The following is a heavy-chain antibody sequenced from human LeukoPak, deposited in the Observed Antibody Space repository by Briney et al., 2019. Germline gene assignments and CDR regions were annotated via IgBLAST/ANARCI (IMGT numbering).Heavy chain of an antibody. CDR1: GYTFSSYA. Sequence: GGSLRLSCAASGYTFSSYAMNWVRQAPGEGLEWGSSISSSGSYTYYADSVKGRFTISRDNAKNSLYLQMNSLRAEDTAVYYCARDAGLSGYDYNYWGQGTLVTVSS. CDR3: ARDAGLSGYDYNY. J-gene: IGHJ4*02. V-gene: IGHV3-21*01. CDR2: ISSSGSYT. D-gene: IGHD5-12*01.